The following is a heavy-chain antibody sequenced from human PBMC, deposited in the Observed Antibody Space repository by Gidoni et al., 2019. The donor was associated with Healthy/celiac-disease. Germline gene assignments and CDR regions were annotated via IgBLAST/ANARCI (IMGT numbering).Heavy chain of an antibody. D-gene: IGHD5-12*01. Sequence: QVQLQESGPGLVKPSETLSLTCTVSGGSISSYYWSWIRQPPGKGLEWIGYIYYSGSTNYNPSLKSRVTISVDTSKNQFSLKLSSVTAADTAVYYCARGEKMATDSPGGYRPHYYYGMDVWGQGTTVTVSS. J-gene: IGHJ6*02. CDR3: ARGEKMATDSPGGYRPHYYYGMDV. CDR1: GGSISSYY. V-gene: IGHV4-59*01. CDR2: IYYSGST.